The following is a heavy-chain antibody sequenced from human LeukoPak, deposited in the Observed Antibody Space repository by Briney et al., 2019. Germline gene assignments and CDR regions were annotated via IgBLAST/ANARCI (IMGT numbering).Heavy chain of an antibody. CDR2: ISYDGSDK. J-gene: IGHJ4*02. D-gene: IGHD1-7*01. CDR1: GFTFSNYG. V-gene: IGHV3-30*18. Sequence: PGKSLRLSRAASGFTFSNYGMHWVRQAPGKGLEWVAVISYDGSDKFYADSVKGRFTISRDNSKNTLYLQMNSLRTEDTAVYYCAKNRVVFNLNYAYYFDYWGQGTLVTVSS. CDR3: AKNRVVFNLNYAYYFDY.